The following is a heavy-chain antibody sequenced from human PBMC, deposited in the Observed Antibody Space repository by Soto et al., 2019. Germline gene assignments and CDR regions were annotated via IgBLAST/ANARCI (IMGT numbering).Heavy chain of an antibody. D-gene: IGHD5-18*01. CDR2: IYHSGST. J-gene: IGHJ4*02. CDR3: AMRDTVMGGQNFDY. V-gene: IGHV4-4*02. Sequence: SETLSLTCAVSGGSINSSNWWSWVRQPPGKGLEWIGEIYHSGSTNYNPSLKSRVTISVDKSKNQFSLKLSSVTAADTAVYYCAMRDTVMGGQNFDYWGQGTLVTVSS. CDR1: GGSINSSNW.